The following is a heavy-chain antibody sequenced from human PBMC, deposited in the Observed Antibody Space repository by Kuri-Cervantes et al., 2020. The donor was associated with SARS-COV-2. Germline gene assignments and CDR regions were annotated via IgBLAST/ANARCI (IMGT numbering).Heavy chain of an antibody. V-gene: IGHV3-23*03. CDR3: ARERGLRGWFDP. CDR2: IYSGGSST. Sequence: ESRKISCPASGFTFSSYAMSWVCQAPGKGLEWVSVIYSGGSSTYYADSVKGRFTISRDNSKNTLYIQMNSLRAEDTAVYYCARERGLRGWFDPWGQGTLVTVSS. CDR1: GFTFSSYA. J-gene: IGHJ5*02.